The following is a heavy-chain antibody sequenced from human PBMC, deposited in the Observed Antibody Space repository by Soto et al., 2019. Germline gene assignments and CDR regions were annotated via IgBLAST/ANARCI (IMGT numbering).Heavy chain of an antibody. CDR3: ARDSLGIGYCSSTSCYNGANYDYYGRDV. Sequence: ASVKVSCKASGYTFTSYGISWVRQAPGQGLAWMGWISAYNGNTNYAEKLQGRDTMTTDTSTGTAYMELRSLRSDDTAVYYCARDSLGIGYCSSTSCYNGANYDYYGRDVWGKETTVTVSS. V-gene: IGHV1-18*01. D-gene: IGHD2-2*02. CDR2: ISAYNGNT. CDR1: GYTFTSYG. J-gene: IGHJ6*04.